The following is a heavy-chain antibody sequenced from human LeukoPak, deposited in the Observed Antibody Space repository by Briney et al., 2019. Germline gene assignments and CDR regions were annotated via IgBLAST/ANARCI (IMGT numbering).Heavy chain of an antibody. J-gene: IGHJ4*02. Sequence: PGGSLRLSRSGSGFTFSDYAMFWVRQAPGKGLEYVSAIMSNGRSTYLADTVKDRFTISRDNSKNMLYLQMSSLRPEDTAVYYCVKAKYYSWSDGSSFDCWGQGTLVTVSS. D-gene: IGHD1-1*01. V-gene: IGHV3-64D*06. CDR3: VKAKYYSWSDGSSFDC. CDR2: IMSNGRST. CDR1: GFTFSDYA.